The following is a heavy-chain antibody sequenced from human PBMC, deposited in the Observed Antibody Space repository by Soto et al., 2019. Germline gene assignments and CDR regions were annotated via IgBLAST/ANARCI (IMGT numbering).Heavy chain of an antibody. D-gene: IGHD6-6*01. CDR3: ARVSSSSLFDY. CDR1: GFTFSDYF. J-gene: IGHJ4*02. CDR2: IGSRGSPI. Sequence: VHLVDSGGGLVKPGGSLRLSCAASGFTFSDYFMTWIRQAPGKGLEWVSYIGSRGSPIYYVVSVKGRFTISRDNAKDSLYLQMNSLPAEDTAVYYCARVSSSSLFDYWGQGTLVPVSS. V-gene: IGHV3-11*01.